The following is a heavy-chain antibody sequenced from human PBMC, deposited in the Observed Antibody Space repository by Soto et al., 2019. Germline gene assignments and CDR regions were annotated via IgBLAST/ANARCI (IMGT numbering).Heavy chain of an antibody. CDR1: GGSISSYY. CDR3: ARLYVRGVSAYYFDY. CDR2: IYYSGST. Sequence: QVQLQESGPGLVKPSETLSLTCTVSGGSISSYYWSWIRQPPGKGLEWIGYIYYSGSTNYNPSLKSRVTIAVDTSKNQFSLKLSSVTAADTAVYYCARLYVRGVSAYYFDYWGQGTLVTVSS. J-gene: IGHJ4*02. V-gene: IGHV4-59*08. D-gene: IGHD3-10*01.